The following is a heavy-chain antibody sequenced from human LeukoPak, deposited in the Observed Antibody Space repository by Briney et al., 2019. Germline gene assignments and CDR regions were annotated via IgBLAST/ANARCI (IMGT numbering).Heavy chain of an antibody. CDR3: ARVPIVGATVNYFDY. Sequence: GGSLRLSCAASGFTFSSYSMNWVRQAPGKGLEWVSSISSSSSYIYYADPVKGRFTISRDNAKNSLYLQMNSLRADDTAVYYCARVPIVGATVNYFDYWGQGTLVTVSS. V-gene: IGHV3-21*01. J-gene: IGHJ4*02. D-gene: IGHD1-26*01. CDR2: ISSSSSYI. CDR1: GFTFSSYS.